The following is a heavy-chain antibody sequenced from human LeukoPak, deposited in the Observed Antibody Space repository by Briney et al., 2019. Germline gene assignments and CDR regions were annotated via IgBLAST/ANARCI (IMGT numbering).Heavy chain of an antibody. Sequence: ASVKVSCKASGYTFTSYYMHWVRQAPGQGLEWMGRINPSGGSTSYAQKFQGRVTMTRDTSTSTVYMELSSLRSEDTAVYYCARDHYYYGSGSYYNPLGYWGQGTLVTVSS. J-gene: IGHJ4*02. CDR2: INPSGGST. CDR3: ARDHYYYGSGSYYNPLGY. CDR1: GYTFTSYY. V-gene: IGHV1-46*01. D-gene: IGHD3-10*01.